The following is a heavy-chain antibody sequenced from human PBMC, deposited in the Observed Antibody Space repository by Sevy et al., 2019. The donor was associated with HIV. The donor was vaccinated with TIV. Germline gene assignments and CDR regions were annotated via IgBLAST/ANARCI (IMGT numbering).Heavy chain of an antibody. CDR1: GGSFSGYY. Sequence: SETLSLTCAVHGGSFSGYYWSWIRQPPGKGLEWIGEINHRGSTNYNPSLKSRVTISVDTSKKQFSLKLSSVTAADTAVHYCARSPPVVVVPGAPSWFDPWGQGTMVTVSS. D-gene: IGHD2-2*01. CDR2: INHRGST. CDR3: ARSPPVVVVPGAPSWFDP. J-gene: IGHJ5*02. V-gene: IGHV4-34*01.